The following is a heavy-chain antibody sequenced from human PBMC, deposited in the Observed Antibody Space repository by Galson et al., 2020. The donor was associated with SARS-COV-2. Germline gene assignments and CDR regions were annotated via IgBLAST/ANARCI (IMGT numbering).Heavy chain of an antibody. J-gene: IGHJ4*02. CDR2: NTPNRGGT. D-gene: IGHD3-22*01. V-gene: IGHV1-2*02. Sequence: ASVKDSCKASGYTFTGYYMHWVRQAPGQGLEWMGWNTPNRGGTNYAQKFQDRVTMTRDTSISTAYMELSRLRSDDTAVYYCARDGVGYYYDSSGYLNYWGQGTLVTVSS. CDR3: ARDGVGYYYDSSGYLNY. CDR1: GYTFTGYY.